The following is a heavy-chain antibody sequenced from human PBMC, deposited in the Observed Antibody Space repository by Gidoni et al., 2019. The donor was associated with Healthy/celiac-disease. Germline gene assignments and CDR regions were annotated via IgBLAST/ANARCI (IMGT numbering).Heavy chain of an antibody. CDR1: GGSFSGYY. CDR3: ARVRIAAAGTVNWFDP. J-gene: IGHJ5*02. V-gene: IGHV4-34*01. D-gene: IGHD6-13*01. Sequence: QVQLQQWGAGLLKPSETLSLTCAVYGGSFSGYYWSWIRQPPGKGLEWIGEINHSGSTNYNPSLKSRVTISVDTSKNQFSLKLSSVTAADTAVYYCARVRIAAAGTVNWFDPWGQGTLVTVSS. CDR2: INHSGST.